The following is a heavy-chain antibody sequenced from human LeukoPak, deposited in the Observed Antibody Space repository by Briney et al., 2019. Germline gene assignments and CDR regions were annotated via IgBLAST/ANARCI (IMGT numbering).Heavy chain of an antibody. D-gene: IGHD3-10*01. J-gene: IGHJ4*02. CDR3: ARVLLWFGELLYYFDY. V-gene: IGHV4-59*08. CDR2: IYYSGST. CDR1: GGSISSYY. Sequence: PSETLSLTCTVSGGSISSYYWSWIRQPPGKGLEWIGYIYYSGSTNYNPSLKSRVTILVDTSKNQFSLKLRSVTAADTAVYYCARVLLWFGELLYYFDYWGQGTLVTVSS.